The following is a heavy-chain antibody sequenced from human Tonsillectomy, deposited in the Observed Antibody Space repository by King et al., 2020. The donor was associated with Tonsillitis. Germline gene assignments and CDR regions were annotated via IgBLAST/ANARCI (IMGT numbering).Heavy chain of an antibody. CDR2: ISNDGINK. Sequence: VSQAPGKGLEWVAVISNDGINKYYADSVKGRFTISRDNSKNTLYVQMNSLRAEDTAVYYCARDSTVTQFAYWCHITLITVSS. J-gene: IGHJ4*01. CDR3: ARDSTVTQFAY. D-gene: IGHD4-11*01. V-gene: IGHV3-30*04.